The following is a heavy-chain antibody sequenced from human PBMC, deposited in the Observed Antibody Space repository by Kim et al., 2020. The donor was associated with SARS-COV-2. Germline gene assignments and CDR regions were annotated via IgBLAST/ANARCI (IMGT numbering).Heavy chain of an antibody. CDR3: AKPRAPYYDILTGYHNTYYYYSGMDV. J-gene: IGHJ6*02. D-gene: IGHD3-9*01. CDR2: ISGDGGST. CDR1: GFTFDDYA. V-gene: IGHV3-43*02. Sequence: GGSLRLSCAASGFTFDDYAMHWVRQAPGKGLEWVSLISGDGGSTYYADSVKGRFTISRDNSKNSLYLQMNSLRTEDTALYYCAKPRAPYYDILTGYHNTYYYYSGMDVWGQGTTVTVSS.